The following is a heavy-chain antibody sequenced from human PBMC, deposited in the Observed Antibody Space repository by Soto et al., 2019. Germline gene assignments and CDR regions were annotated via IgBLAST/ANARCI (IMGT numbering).Heavy chain of an antibody. CDR3: ARDRGYYDFWSGPSNSNWFDP. D-gene: IGHD3-3*01. CDR2: IYTSGST. CDR1: GGSISSSE. V-gene: IGHV4-4*07. Sequence: PSETLSLTCTVPGGSISSSERSWIRFPVEKGLEWIGRIYTSGSTSYNPSLKSRVTMSVDTSKNHFSLKLSSVTAADTAVYYCARDRGYYDFWSGPSNSNWFDPWGQGTLVTVS. J-gene: IGHJ5*02.